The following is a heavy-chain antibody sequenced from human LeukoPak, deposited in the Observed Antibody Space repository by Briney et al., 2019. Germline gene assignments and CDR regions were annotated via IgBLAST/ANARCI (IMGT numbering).Heavy chain of an antibody. D-gene: IGHD2-15*01. V-gene: IGHV3-11*04. Sequence: GWSLRLSCAASGCTFSDYYMSWIRQAPGKGLEWVSYISSSGSTIYYADSVKGRFTISRDNAKNSLYLQMNSLRAEDTAVYYCARGPYCSGGTCYSQYFDYWGQGTLVTVSS. CDR2: ISSSGSTI. J-gene: IGHJ4*02. CDR3: ARGPYCSGGTCYSQYFDY. CDR1: GCTFSDYY.